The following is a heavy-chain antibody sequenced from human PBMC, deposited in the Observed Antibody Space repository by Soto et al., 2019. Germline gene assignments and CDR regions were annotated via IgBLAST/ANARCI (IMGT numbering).Heavy chain of an antibody. CDR3: AKDVSSRRWFDP. CDR1: GASIRSYH. CDR2: MQHTGNT. V-gene: IGHV4-4*07. D-gene: IGHD3-16*01. Sequence: QVQLQESGPGLVKPSEPLSLTCAVSGASIRSYHWSWIRQPAGKGLEWIGRMQHTGNTNYNPSLKSRVTMSVDTSKNQISLKMTSVTAADMAVYFCAKDVSSRRWFDPWGQGILVIVSS. J-gene: IGHJ5*02.